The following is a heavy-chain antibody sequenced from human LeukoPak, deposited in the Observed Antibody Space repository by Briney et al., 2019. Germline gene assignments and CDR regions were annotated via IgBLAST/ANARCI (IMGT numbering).Heavy chain of an antibody. J-gene: IGHJ4*02. Sequence: PGGSLRLSCAASGVTFSNYAMSWVRQAPGKGRECVSGISGSGGSTYYADSVKGRFTISRDNSKNTLYLQMNSLRVEDTAVYYCAKTPRATVTTNYWGQGTLVTVSS. D-gene: IGHD4-17*01. CDR2: ISGSGGST. CDR3: AKTPRATVTTNY. V-gene: IGHV3-23*01. CDR1: GVTFSNYA.